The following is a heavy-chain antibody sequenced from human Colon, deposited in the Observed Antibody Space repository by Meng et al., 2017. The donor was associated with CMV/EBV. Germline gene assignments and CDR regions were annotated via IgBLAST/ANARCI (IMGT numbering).Heavy chain of an antibody. V-gene: IGHV3-30-3*01. CDR3: AKGGYSSSPSGDY. Sequence: GGSLRLSCAASGFTFSSYAMHWVRQAPGKGLEWVAVISYDGSNKYYADSVKGRFTISRDNSKNTLYLQMNSLRAEDTAVYYCAKGGYSSSPSGDYWGQGTLVTVSS. J-gene: IGHJ4*02. CDR2: ISYDGSNK. CDR1: GFTFSSYA. D-gene: IGHD6-6*01.